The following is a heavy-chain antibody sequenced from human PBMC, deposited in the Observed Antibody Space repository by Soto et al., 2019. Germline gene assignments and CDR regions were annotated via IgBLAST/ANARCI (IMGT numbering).Heavy chain of an antibody. V-gene: IGHV4-59*01. CDR2: IYYSGST. CDR1: GGSISSYY. J-gene: IGHJ4*02. D-gene: IGHD1-1*01. CDR3: ASGTGTTPTYFDY. Sequence: PSETLSLTCTVSGGSISSYYWSWIRQPPGKGLEWIGYIYYSGSTNYNPSLKSRVTISVDTSKNQFSLKLSSVTAADTAVYYCASGTGTTPTYFDYWGQGTLVTVSS.